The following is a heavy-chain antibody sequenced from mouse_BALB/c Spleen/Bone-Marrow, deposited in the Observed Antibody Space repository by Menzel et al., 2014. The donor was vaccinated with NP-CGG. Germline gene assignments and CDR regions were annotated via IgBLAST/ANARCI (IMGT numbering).Heavy chain of an antibody. D-gene: IGHD1-1*01. J-gene: IGHJ4*01. CDR3: ARGLLRYFAMDY. CDR2: IRAGGST. Sequence: VKVVESGPGLVAPSQSLSITCTVSGFSLTSYGVHWVRQPPGKGLEWLGVIRAGGSTNYNSALMSRLSISKDNSKSQVFLKMNSLQTDDTAMYYCARGLLRYFAMDYWGQGTSVTVSS. CDR1: GFSLTSYG. V-gene: IGHV2-9*02.